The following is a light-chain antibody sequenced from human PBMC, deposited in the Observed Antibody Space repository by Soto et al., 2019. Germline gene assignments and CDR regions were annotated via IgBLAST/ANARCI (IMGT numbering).Light chain of an antibody. CDR3: QQYGSSRWT. CDR2: GSS. Sequence: EIVLTQSPGTLSLSPGERATLSCRASQSVSGSFLSWYQQSPRQAPRLLIYGSSSRATGIPDRFSGSGAGADFTVTMTRLEPEDFAVYDCQQYGSSRWTFGGGTKVDIK. V-gene: IGKV3-20*01. CDR1: QSVSGSF. J-gene: IGKJ4*02.